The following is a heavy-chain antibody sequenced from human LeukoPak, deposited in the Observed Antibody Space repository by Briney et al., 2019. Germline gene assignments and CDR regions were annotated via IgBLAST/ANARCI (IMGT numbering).Heavy chain of an antibody. V-gene: IGHV1-18*01. CDR3: ARDGHRRYYYESSDYRFDY. CDR1: GYTFNTYG. CDR2: ISGYNGNT. D-gene: IGHD3-22*01. J-gene: IGHJ4*02. Sequence: GASVKVSCKASGYTFNTYGITWVRQAPGQGLEWMGWISGYNGNTNYAQTFQGRVTMTTDTSTTTAYMELRSLRSDDTAVYYCARDGHRRYYYESSDYRFDYWGQGTLVTVSS.